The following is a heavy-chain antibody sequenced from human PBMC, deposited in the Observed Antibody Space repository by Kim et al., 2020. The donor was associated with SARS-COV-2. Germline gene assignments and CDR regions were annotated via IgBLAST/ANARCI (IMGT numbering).Heavy chain of an antibody. D-gene: IGHD3-3*01. CDR3: AREYDFWSGDNWFDP. J-gene: IGHJ5*02. Sequence: DSVKSRCTISRDNHKNSLYLQINSLRAEDTAVYYCAREYDFWSGDNWFDPWGQGTLVTVSS. V-gene: IGHV3-7*04.